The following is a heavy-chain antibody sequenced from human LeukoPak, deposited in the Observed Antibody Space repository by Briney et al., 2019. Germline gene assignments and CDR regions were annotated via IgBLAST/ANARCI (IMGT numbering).Heavy chain of an antibody. Sequence: SETLSLTCTVSGGSITSFYWSWVRQPAGKGLEWIGRIYSSGTTNYNPSLKSRVTMSVDSSENQFSLKLTSVTAADTAVYYCAYGGNSATDYWGQGTPVTVSS. J-gene: IGHJ4*02. V-gene: IGHV4-4*07. CDR1: GGSITSFY. CDR3: AYGGNSATDY. D-gene: IGHD4-23*01. CDR2: IYSSGTT.